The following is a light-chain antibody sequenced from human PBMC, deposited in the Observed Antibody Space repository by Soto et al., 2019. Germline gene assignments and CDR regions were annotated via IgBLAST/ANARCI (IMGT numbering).Light chain of an antibody. CDR1: QSISSY. CDR2: DAS. Sequence: ETVLTQSPATLSLSPGERATLSCRASQSISSYLAWYQQKPGQAPRLLIYDASNRATGIPARFSGSGSGTDFPLTISSLEPEDFAVYYCQQRFTWPSFGPGTKVDIK. V-gene: IGKV3-11*01. J-gene: IGKJ3*01. CDR3: QQRFTWPS.